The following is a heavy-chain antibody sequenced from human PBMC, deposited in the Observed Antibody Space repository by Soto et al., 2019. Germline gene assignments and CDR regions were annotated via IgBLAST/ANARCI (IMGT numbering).Heavy chain of an antibody. CDR2: INPATGAA. D-gene: IGHD3-3*01. CDR3: ARGGGVGVAGSAAFDM. J-gene: IGHJ3*02. CDR1: GYPVTAYY. Sequence: QLHLVQSGAVVKKPGASVTVSCSASGYPVTAYYMHWVRQAPGRGLEWMGGINPATGAAKYTQTFQGRVTMPRDTSTSTGFMELGGLTSEDTAVFYCARGGGVGVAGSAAFDMWGQRTLVTVSS. V-gene: IGHV1-2*02.